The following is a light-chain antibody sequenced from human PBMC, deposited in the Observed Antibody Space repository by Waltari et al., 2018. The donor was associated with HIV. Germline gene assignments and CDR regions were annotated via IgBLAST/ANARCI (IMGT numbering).Light chain of an antibody. CDR1: SSNVGTYNL. CDR3: CSYAGSDTLV. Sequence: HSALTQPASVSESHGQSNPISCTGTSSNVGTYNLVPWDQQHPGKAPQLLIYEVKRRPSGLSDRFSGSKSGNTASLTVSGLQAEDEAIYYCCSYAGSDTLVFGGGTSLTIL. J-gene: IGLJ3*02. CDR2: EVK. V-gene: IGLV2-23*02.